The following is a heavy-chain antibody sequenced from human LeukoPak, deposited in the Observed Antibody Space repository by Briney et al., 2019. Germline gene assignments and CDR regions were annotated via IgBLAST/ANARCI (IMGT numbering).Heavy chain of an antibody. CDR1: GYTFTSYA. CDR2: INAGNGNT. J-gene: IGHJ5*02. V-gene: IGHV1-3*01. D-gene: IGHD2-2*01. CDR3: ARGMEDIVVVPAALEGFDP. Sequence: ASVKVSCKASGYTFTSYAMHWVRQAPGQRLEWMGWINAGNGNTKYSQKFQGRVTITRDTSASTAYMELSSLRSEDTAVYYCARGMEDIVVVPAALEGFDPWDQGTLVTVSS.